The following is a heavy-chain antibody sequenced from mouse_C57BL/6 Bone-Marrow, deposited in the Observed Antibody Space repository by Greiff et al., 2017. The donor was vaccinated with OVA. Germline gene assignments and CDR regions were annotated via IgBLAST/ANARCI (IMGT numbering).Heavy chain of an antibody. CDR1: GFTFSDYY. CDR2: INYDGSST. J-gene: IGHJ1*03. D-gene: IGHD1-1*01. V-gene: IGHV5-16*01. CDR3: ARESQYYYGSSYEYFDV. Sequence: DVKLVESEGGLVQPGSSMKLSCTASGFTFSDYYMAWVRQVPEKGLEWVANINYDGSSTYYLDSLKSRFIISRDNAKNILYLQMSSLKSEDTATYYCARESQYYYGSSYEYFDVWGTGTTVTVSS.